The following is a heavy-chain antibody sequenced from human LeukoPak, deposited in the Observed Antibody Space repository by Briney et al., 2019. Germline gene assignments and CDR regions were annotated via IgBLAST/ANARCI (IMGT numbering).Heavy chain of an antibody. J-gene: IGHJ5*02. CDR3: ARGSGDYDFWSGYRRWDWFDP. CDR2: MNPNSGNT. D-gene: IGHD3-3*01. CDR1: GYTFTSYD. V-gene: IGHV1-8*03. Sequence: ASVKVSCKASGYTFTSYDINWVRQATGQGLEWMGWMNPNSGNTGYAQKFQGRVTITRNTSISTAYMELSSLRSEDTAVYYCARGSGDYDFWSGYRRWDWFDPWGQGTLVTVSS.